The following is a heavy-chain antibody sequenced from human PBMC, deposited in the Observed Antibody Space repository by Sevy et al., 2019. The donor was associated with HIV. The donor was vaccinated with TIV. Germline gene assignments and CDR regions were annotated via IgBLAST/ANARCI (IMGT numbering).Heavy chain of an antibody. V-gene: IGHV4-38-2*02. CDR2: IYHSGST. J-gene: IGHJ5*02. CDR3: ARALVDYYDSSGYLNWFDP. D-gene: IGHD3-22*01. CDR1: GYSISSGYY. Sequence: SETLSLTCTVSGYSISSGYYWGWIRQPPGKGVEWIGSIYHSGSTYYNPSLKSRVTISVDTSKNQFSLKLSSVTAADTAVYYCARALVDYYDSSGYLNWFDPWGQGTLVTVSS.